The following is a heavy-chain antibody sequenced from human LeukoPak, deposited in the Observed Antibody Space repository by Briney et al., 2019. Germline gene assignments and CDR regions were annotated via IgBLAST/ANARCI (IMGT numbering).Heavy chain of an antibody. CDR1: GFTFTSFG. Sequence: GGSLRLSCAASGFTFTSFGMHWVRQAPGKGLEWVAVISYDGSNKYYADSVKGRFTISRDNSKNTLYLQMNSLRAEDTAVYYCAKEEGNTLGDYWGQGTLVTVSS. V-gene: IGHV3-30*18. D-gene: IGHD7-27*01. CDR2: ISYDGSNK. CDR3: AKEEGNTLGDY. J-gene: IGHJ4*02.